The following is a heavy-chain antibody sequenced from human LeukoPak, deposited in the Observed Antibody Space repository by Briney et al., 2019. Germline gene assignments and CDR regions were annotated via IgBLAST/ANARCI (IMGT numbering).Heavy chain of an antibody. CDR3: ARLDAGYRRVVDY. V-gene: IGHV4-59*01. CDR2: IYYSGST. J-gene: IGHJ4*02. Sequence: SETLSLTCTVSGGSISSYYWSWIRQPPGKGLEWIGYIYYSGSTNYNPSLKSRVTISVDTSKNQFSLKLSSVTAADTAVYYCARLDAGYRRVVDYWGQGTLVTVSS. D-gene: IGHD3-9*01. CDR1: GGSISSYY.